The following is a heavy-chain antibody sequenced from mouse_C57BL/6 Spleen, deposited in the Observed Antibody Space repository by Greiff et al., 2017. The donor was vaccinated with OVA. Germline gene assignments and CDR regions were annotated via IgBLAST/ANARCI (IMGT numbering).Heavy chain of an antibody. V-gene: IGHV1-82*01. CDR3: ARAGNYGSSYGYFDV. CDR2: IYPGDGDP. D-gene: IGHD1-1*01. CDR1: GYAFSSSW. Sequence: QVQLQQSGPELVKPGASVKISCKASGYAFSSSWLNWVKQRPGKGLEWIGRIYPGDGDPNYNGQFKGKATLTADKSSSTAYMQLSSLTSEDSAVYFCARAGNYGSSYGYFDVWGTGTTVTVSS. J-gene: IGHJ1*03.